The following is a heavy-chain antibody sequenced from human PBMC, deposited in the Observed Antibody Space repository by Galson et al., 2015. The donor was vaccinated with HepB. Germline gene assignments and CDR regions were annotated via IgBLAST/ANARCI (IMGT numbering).Heavy chain of an antibody. J-gene: IGHJ6*02. CDR1: GYTFTGNY. V-gene: IGHV1-69*13. CDR3: ARDLSCSSTSCYRALGSHGMDV. CDR2: IIPIFGTA. D-gene: IGHD2-2*02. Sequence: SVKVSCKASGYTFTGNYMHWVRQAPGQGLEWMGGIIPIFGTANYAQKFQGRVTITADESTSTAYMELSSLRSEDTAVYYCARDLSCSSTSCYRALGSHGMDVWGQGTTVTVSS.